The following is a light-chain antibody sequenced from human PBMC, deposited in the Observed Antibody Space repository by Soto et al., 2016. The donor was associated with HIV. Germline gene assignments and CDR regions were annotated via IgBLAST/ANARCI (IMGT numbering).Light chain of an antibody. Sequence: DIQMTQSPSSLSASVGDRVTITCRSSQSINSYLNWYQQKPGKAPKLLIYGTSSNIAGVPSRFSGSGSGTDFSLTIRSLQPEDFATYYCQQYDSYLTFGGGTKVEIK. CDR2: GTS. CDR1: QSINSY. CDR3: QQYDSYLT. J-gene: IGKJ4*01. V-gene: IGKV1-39*01.